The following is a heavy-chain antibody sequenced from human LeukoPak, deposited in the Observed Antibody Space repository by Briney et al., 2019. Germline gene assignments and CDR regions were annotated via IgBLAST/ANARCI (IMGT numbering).Heavy chain of an antibody. CDR3: ARDVKKYSSGWYGYEPYYFDY. V-gene: IGHV3-20*04. CDR1: GFTFDDYG. J-gene: IGHJ4*02. CDR2: INWNGGST. D-gene: IGHD6-19*01. Sequence: GGSLRLSCAASGFTFDDYGMRWVRQAPGKGLEWVSGINWNGGSTGYADSVKGRFTISRDNAKNSLYLQMNSLRAEDTALYYCARDVKKYSSGWYGYEPYYFDYWGQGTLVTVSS.